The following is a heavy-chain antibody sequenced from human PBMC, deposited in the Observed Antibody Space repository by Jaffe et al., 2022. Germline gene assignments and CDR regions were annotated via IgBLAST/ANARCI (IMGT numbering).Heavy chain of an antibody. CDR3: ARDSNPSGSYYWYFDY. CDR2: ISSSGSTI. Sequence: EVQLVESGGGLVQPGGSLRLSCAASGFTFSSYEMNWVRQAPGKGLEWVSYISSSGSTIYYADSVKGRFTISRDNAKNSLYLQMNSLRAEDTAVYYCARDSNPSGSYYWYFDYWGQGTLVTVSS. V-gene: IGHV3-48*03. D-gene: IGHD1-26*01. J-gene: IGHJ4*02. CDR1: GFTFSSYE.